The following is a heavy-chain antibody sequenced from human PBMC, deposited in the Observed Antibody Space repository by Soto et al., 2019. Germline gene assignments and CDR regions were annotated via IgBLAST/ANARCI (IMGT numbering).Heavy chain of an antibody. J-gene: IGHJ4*02. D-gene: IGHD3-10*01. V-gene: IGHV4-39*02. Sequence: QLQLQESGPGLVKPSETLSLTCTVSGGSISSSSYYWGWIRQPPGKGLEWIGSIYYSGSTYYNPSLKSRVTISVDTSKNQFSLKLSSVTAADTAVYYCAGDREVSQIDYWGQGTLVTVSS. CDR3: AGDREVSQIDY. CDR1: GGSISSSSYY. CDR2: IYYSGST.